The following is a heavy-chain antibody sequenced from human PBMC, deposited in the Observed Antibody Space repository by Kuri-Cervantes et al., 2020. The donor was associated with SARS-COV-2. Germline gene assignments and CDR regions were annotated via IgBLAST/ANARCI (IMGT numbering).Heavy chain of an antibody. D-gene: IGHD3-3*01. CDR2: IYTSGST. V-gene: IGHV4-4*07. Sequence: SETLSLTCTVSGGSISSYYWSWIRQPAGKGLEWIGRIYTSGSTNYNPSLKSRVTMSVDTSKNQFSLKLSSVTAADTAVYYCARYNSDYDFWSGYSIRWFDPWGQGILVTVSS. CDR3: ARYNSDYDFWSGYSIRWFDP. CDR1: GGSISSYY. J-gene: IGHJ5*02.